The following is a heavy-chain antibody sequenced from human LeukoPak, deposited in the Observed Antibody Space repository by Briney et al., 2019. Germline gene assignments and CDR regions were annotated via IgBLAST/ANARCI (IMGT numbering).Heavy chain of an antibody. Sequence: GSLRLPRSASGIKFQEHQLDWVPQASGKGPEVVWPSRNKASSYTTEYAASVEGRFTISRDVSESSLYLQMNSLRTEDTAVYYCGRIAINANNGMDVWGQGTTVTVSS. CDR2: RNKASSYTT. D-gene: IGHD1/OR15-1a*01. CDR3: GRIAINANNGMDV. J-gene: IGHJ6*02. CDR1: GIKFQEHQ. V-gene: IGHV3-72*01.